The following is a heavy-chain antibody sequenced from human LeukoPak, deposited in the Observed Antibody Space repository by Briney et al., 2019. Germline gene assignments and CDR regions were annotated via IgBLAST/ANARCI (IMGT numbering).Heavy chain of an antibody. J-gene: IGHJ4*02. D-gene: IGHD6-13*01. Sequence: RASVKVSCKASGGTFSSYAISWVRQAPGQGLEWMGGIIPIFGTANYAQKFQGRVTITADESTSTAYMKLSSLRSEDTAVYYCARDRGSLAAAGIDFFDYWGQGTLVTVSS. CDR3: ARDRGSLAAAGIDFFDY. CDR1: GGTFSSYA. CDR2: IIPIFGTA. V-gene: IGHV1-69*13.